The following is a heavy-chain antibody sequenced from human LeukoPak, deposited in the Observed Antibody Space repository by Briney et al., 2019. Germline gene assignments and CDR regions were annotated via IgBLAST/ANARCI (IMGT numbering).Heavy chain of an antibody. V-gene: IGHV3-7*01. J-gene: IGHJ4*02. CDR1: GFTLSSYW. CDR3: ARAEGYGGELDS. Sequence: PGGSLRLSCAASGFTLSSYWMNWVRQAPGKGLEWVANIREDGSEKYYVDSVKGRFTISRDNAKNSLYLQMNSLRAEDTAVYYCARAEGYGGELDSWGQGTLVTVSS. D-gene: IGHD4-23*01. CDR2: IREDGSEK.